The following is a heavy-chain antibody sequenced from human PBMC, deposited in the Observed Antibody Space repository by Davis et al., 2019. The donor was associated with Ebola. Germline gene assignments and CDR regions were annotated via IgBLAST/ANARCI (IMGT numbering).Heavy chain of an antibody. D-gene: IGHD3-10*01. V-gene: IGHV3-7*04. CDR2: INQDGTAT. Sequence: GGSLRLSCTASGFSFGQSWMTWVRQAPGKGLEWLANINQDGTATNYVDSVKGRFTISRDNAENSLFLQMNSLRAEDTAVYYCARGVRGVIWFDPWGQGTLVTVSS. J-gene: IGHJ5*02. CDR3: ARGVRGVIWFDP. CDR1: GFSFGQSW.